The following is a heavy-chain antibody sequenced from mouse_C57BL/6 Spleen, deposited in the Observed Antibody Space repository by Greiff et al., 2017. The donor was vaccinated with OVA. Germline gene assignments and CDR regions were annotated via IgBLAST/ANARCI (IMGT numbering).Heavy chain of an antibody. CDR1: GYSITSGYY. D-gene: IGHD3-3*01. Sequence: ESGPGLVKPSQSLSLTCSVTGYSITSGYYWNWNRQFPGNKLEWMGYISYNGSNKYNPSLKNRISITHDTSKNQFFLKLNAVTTEDPATSYCAGEGTGYWGQGTTLTVSS. J-gene: IGHJ2*01. V-gene: IGHV3-6*01. CDR2: ISYNGSN. CDR3: AGEGTGY.